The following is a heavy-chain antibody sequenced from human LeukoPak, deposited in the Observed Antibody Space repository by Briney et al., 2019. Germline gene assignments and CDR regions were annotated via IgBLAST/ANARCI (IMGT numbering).Heavy chain of an antibody. D-gene: IGHD2-2*01. CDR1: GYTFTGYY. J-gene: IGHJ3*02. V-gene: IGHV1-2*02. Sequence: ASVKVSCKASGYTFTGYYMHWVRQAPGQGLEWMGWINPNSGGTNYAQNFQGRVTMTRDTSISTAYMELSRLRPDDTAVYFCAREGSDSTRLPIWGQGTLVTVSS. CDR2: INPNSGGT. CDR3: AREGSDSTRLPI.